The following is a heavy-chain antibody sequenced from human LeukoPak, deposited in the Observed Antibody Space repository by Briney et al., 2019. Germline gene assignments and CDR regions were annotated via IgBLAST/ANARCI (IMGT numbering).Heavy chain of an antibody. Sequence: SETLSLACTVSGYSISSIHCWGWIRQPPGKGLEWIGNICQSGSTYYSPSLKSRVILSLDTSKNQFSLRLSSVTAADTAVYYCARHGHSNNWYVAFDIWGQGTVVTVSS. D-gene: IGHD6-13*01. J-gene: IGHJ3*02. CDR3: ARHGHSNNWYVAFDI. CDR2: ICQSGST. CDR1: GYSISSIHC. V-gene: IGHV4-38-2*02.